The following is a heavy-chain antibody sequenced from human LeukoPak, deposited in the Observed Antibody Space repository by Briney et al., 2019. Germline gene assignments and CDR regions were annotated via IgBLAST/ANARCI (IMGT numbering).Heavy chain of an antibody. Sequence: SETLSLTCAVSGGSISSGNWWTWFRQSPGKGLEWIGEIHHGGTTSYNPSLKSRVTISVDKPKNQFSLKLSSVTAADTAVYYCARHRATVTTQVPYFLINWFDPWGQGTLVTVSS. V-gene: IGHV4-4*02. CDR1: GGSISSGNW. CDR2: IHHGGTT. CDR3: ARHRATVTTQVPYFLINWFDP. J-gene: IGHJ5*02. D-gene: IGHD4-17*01.